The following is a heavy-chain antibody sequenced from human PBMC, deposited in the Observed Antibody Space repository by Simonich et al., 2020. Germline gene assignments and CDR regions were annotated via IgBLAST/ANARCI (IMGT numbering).Heavy chain of an antibody. CDR1: GGSISSYY. Sequence: QVQLQESGPGLVKPSETLSLTCTVSGGSISSYYRGWIRQPPGKGLEWIGYIYYSGSPNYNPSLKSRVTRSVDTSKNQFSLKLSSVTAADTAVDYCARYLGYYYYYYGMDVWGQGTTVTVSS. J-gene: IGHJ6*02. CDR2: IYYSGSP. D-gene: IGHD1-26*01. CDR3: ARYLGYYYYYYGMDV. V-gene: IGHV4-59*08.